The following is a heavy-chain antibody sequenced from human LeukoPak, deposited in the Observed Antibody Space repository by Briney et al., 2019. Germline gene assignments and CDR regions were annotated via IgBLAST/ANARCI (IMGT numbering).Heavy chain of an antibody. D-gene: IGHD4-17*01. J-gene: IGHJ4*02. Sequence: GGSLRLSCAASGFTFSSHDMNWVRQAPGKGLEWVSAISGSGGSTYYADSVKGRFTISRDNSKNTLYLQMNSLRAEDTAVYYCAKEPDYGDYENYFDYWGQGTLVTVSS. CDR3: AKEPDYGDYENYFDY. V-gene: IGHV3-23*01. CDR1: GFTFSSHD. CDR2: ISGSGGST.